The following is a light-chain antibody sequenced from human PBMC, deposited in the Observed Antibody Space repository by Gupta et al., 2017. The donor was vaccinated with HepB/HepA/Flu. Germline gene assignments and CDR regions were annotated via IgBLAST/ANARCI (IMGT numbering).Light chain of an antibody. J-gene: IGKJ4*01. Sequence: VLTQPPATLSLSPGERGTLSCRANRSILNYLAGYQQRTGQAPRILIHHTSTRAPSVPARMFGGGSGTNFTRTTSSLEPEEFSAYYCPQRNNSTAPYTFGRGTKVELK. CDR3: PQRNNSTAPYT. V-gene: IGKV3-11*01. CDR1: RSILNY. CDR2: HTS.